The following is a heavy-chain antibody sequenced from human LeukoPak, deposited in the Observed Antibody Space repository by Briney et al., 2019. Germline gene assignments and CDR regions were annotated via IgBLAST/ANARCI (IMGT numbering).Heavy chain of an antibody. V-gene: IGHV1-2*02. CDR3: ARGVFGESLES. CDR1: GHTFTGYY. J-gene: IGHJ4*02. CDR2: MNPKVGGA. Sequence: ASVKVSCKASGHTFTGYYVYWVRQAPGQGLEWMGWMNPKVGGANFPQKFQGRVTVTSDPAISAAYMELRRLRSDDTAVYYCARGVFGESLESWGQGTLVTVSS. D-gene: IGHD3-10*02.